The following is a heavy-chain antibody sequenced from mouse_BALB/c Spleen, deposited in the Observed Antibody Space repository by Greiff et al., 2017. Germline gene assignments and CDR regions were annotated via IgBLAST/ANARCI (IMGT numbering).Heavy chain of an antibody. CDR1: GFTFSDYY. V-gene: IGHV5-4*02. Sequence: EVKLMESGGGLVKPGGSLKLSCAASGFTFSDYYMYWVRQTPEKRLEWVATISDGGSYTYYPDSVKGRFTISRDNAKNNLYLQMSSLKSEDTAMYYCARDNSGCANWGQGTLVTVSA. J-gene: IGHJ3*01. CDR2: ISDGGSYT. CDR3: ARDNSGCAN.